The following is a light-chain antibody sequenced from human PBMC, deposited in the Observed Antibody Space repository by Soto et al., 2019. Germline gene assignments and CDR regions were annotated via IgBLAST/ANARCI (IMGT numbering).Light chain of an antibody. CDR2: QVS. J-gene: IGLJ1*01. Sequence: QSALTQPASVSGSPGQSITISCIGTSTDIGTYNYVAWYQQHPAKTPKLIIDQVSYRPSGASNRFSGSKSANTASLTISGLQAEDEADYYCSSYTTAGTYVFGPGTRVTVL. V-gene: IGLV2-14*01. CDR1: STDIGTYNY. CDR3: SSYTTAGTYV.